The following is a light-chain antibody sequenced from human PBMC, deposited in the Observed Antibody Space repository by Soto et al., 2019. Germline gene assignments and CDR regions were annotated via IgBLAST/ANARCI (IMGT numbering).Light chain of an antibody. CDR1: QSISSW. V-gene: IGKV1-5*03. J-gene: IGKJ1*01. CDR2: EAS. CDR3: QQCNTSSRT. Sequence: DIQMTQSPSTLSASVGDRVTITCRASQSISSWLDWYQQKPGEAPKLLIYEASTLERGVPSRFSGSGSGTDFTLTISSLQPDDFATFYCQQCNTSSRTFGQGTKVEVK.